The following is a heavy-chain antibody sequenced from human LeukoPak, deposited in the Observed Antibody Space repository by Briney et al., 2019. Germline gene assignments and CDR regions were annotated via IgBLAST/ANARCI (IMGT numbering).Heavy chain of an antibody. CDR1: GYTFTSYY. J-gene: IGHJ3*02. V-gene: IGHV1-46*01. CDR2: INPSGGST. Sequence: AASVKVSCTASGYTFTSYYMHWARQAPGQGLEWMGIINPSGGSTSYAQKFQGRVTMTRDTSTSTVYMELSSLRSEDTAVYYCARDSEGFDAFDIWGQGTMVTVSS. CDR3: ARDSEGFDAFDI. D-gene: IGHD3-10*01.